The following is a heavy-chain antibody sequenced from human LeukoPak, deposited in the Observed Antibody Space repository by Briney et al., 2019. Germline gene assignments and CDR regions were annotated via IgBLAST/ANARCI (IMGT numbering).Heavy chain of an antibody. CDR3: ARDRTAVAGLDY. Sequence: PSETLSLTCGVSGGSITNTNYWTWVRQPPGKGLEWIGEVNLQGSTNYNPSLMGRVAISVDTSENHISLQLTSVTAADTAVYYCARDRTAVAGLDYWGQGTLVTVSS. D-gene: IGHD6-19*01. J-gene: IGHJ4*02. V-gene: IGHV4-4*02. CDR1: GGSITNTNY. CDR2: VNLQGST.